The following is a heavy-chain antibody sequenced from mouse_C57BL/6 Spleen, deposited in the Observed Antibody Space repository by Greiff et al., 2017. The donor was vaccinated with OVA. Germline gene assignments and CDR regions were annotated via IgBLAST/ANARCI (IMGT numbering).Heavy chain of an antibody. CDR2: IDPETGGT. V-gene: IGHV1-15*01. CDR1: GYTFTDYE. J-gene: IGHJ2*01. CDR3: TRGNCGSSYVY. Sequence: QVQLQQSGAELVRPGASVTLSCKASGYTFTDYEMHWVKQTPVHGLEWIGAIDPETGGTAYNQKFKGKAILTAYKSSSTAYMELRSLTSEDSAVYYCTRGNCGSSYVYWGQGTTLTVSS. D-gene: IGHD1-1*01.